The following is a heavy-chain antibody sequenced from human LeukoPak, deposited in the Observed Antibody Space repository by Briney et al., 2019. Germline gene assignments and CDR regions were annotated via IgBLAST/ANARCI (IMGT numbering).Heavy chain of an antibody. J-gene: IGHJ4*02. D-gene: IGHD1-26*01. Sequence: GGSLRLSCAASGFTFNSFGMSWVRQAPGKGLEWVAVISYDGSNKYYADSVKGRFTISRDNSKNTLYLQMNSLRAEDTAVYYCAKNEAGAAYYFDYWGQGTLVTVSS. CDR2: ISYDGSNK. CDR1: GFTFNSFG. V-gene: IGHV3-30*18. CDR3: AKNEAGAAYYFDY.